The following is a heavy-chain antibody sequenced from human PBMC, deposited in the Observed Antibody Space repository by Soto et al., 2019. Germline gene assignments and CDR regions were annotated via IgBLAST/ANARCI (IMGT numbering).Heavy chain of an antibody. J-gene: IGHJ4*02. CDR3: ARLGSGYYSYFDY. D-gene: IGHD3-22*01. CDR1: GGSISNHY. CDR2: IYYSGST. V-gene: IGHV4-59*08. Sequence: PSETLSLTCTVSGGSISNHYWSWIRQPPGKGLEWIGYIYYSGSTNYNPSLKSRVTISVDTSKNQFSLKLSSVTAADTAVYYCARLGSGYYSYFDYWGQGTLVTVSS.